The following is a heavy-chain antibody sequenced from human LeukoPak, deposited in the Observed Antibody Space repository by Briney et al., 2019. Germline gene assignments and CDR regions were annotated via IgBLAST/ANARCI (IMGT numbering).Heavy chain of an antibody. Sequence: ASVKVSCKASGYTFTGYYMHWVRQAPGQGLEWVGRINPNSGGTNYAQKFQGRVTMTRDTSISTAYMELSRLRSDDTAVYYCASATGIAAAGHLPYYYYGMDVWGQGTTVTVSS. J-gene: IGHJ6*02. CDR1: GYTFTGYY. CDR2: INPNSGGT. D-gene: IGHD6-13*01. V-gene: IGHV1-2*06. CDR3: ASATGIAAAGHLPYYYYGMDV.